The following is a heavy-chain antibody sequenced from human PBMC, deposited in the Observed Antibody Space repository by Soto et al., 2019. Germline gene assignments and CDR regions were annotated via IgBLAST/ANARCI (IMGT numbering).Heavy chain of an antibody. CDR3: ARETIAVAGGSNFDY. V-gene: IGHV3-30-3*01. J-gene: IGHJ4*02. CDR1: GFTFSSYA. D-gene: IGHD6-19*01. Sequence: GGSLRLSCAASGFTFSSYAMHWVRQAPGKGLEWVALISYDGSDKDYADSVKGRFTISRDNSKNQFSLQLNSVTPEDTAVYYCARETIAVAGGSNFDYWGQGTRVTVSS. CDR2: ISYDGSDK.